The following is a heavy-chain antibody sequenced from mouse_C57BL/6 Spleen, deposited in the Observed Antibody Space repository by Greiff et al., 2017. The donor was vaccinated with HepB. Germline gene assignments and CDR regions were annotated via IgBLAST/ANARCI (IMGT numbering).Heavy chain of an antibody. CDR1: GYTFTSYW. D-gene: IGHD1-1*01. CDR2: IDPSDSYT. CDR3: ARRHYYGSTFDY. V-gene: IGHV1-50*01. J-gene: IGHJ2*01. Sequence: VQLQQTGAELVKPGASVKLSCKASGYTFTSYWMQWVKQRPGQGLEWIGEIDPSDSYTNYNQKFKGKATLTVDTSSSTAYMQLSSLTSEDSAVYYCARRHYYGSTFDYWGQGTTLTVSS.